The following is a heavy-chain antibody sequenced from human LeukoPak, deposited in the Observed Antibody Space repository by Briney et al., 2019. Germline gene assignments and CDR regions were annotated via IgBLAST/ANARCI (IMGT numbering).Heavy chain of an antibody. V-gene: IGHV3-23*01. CDR1: GVTFSSYA. J-gene: IGHJ4*02. CDR3: AKAGIAVPATPEY. CDR2: ISSSGDTT. D-gene: IGHD6-19*01. Sequence: QPGGSLRLSCAASGVTFSSYAMNWVRQAPGKGLEWVSVISSSGDTTYYSDSVKGRFIISRDNSKNTLYLQMNSLRAEDTAVYYCAKAGIAVPATPEYCGQGTQVTVSS.